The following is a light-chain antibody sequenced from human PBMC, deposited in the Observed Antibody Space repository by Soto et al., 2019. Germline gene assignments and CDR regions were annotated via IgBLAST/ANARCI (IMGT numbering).Light chain of an antibody. Sequence: DLVLTPSPDSLSVSMGERATINCKSSQSVLYSPNNKNYLAWYQQKPGQPPKLLIYWASTRESGAPDRFSGSGSETDFTLTISSLQAEDVAVYYCRQYYSTPLTFGGGTKVDIK. V-gene: IGKV4-1*01. CDR3: RQYYSTPLT. CDR1: QSVLYSPNNKNY. J-gene: IGKJ4*01. CDR2: WAS.